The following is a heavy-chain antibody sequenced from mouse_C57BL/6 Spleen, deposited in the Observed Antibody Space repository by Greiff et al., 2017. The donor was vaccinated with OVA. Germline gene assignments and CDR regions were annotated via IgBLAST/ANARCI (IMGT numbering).Heavy chain of an antibody. CDR1: GYTFTDYY. D-gene: IGHD2-2*01. CDR3: ARKKEYGYDEGVFDY. V-gene: IGHV1-19*01. J-gene: IGHJ2*01. Sequence: EVLLVESGPVLVKPGASVKMSCKASGYTFTDYYMNWVKQSHGKSLEWIGVINPYNGGTSYNQKFKGKATLTVDKSSSTAYMELNSLTSEDSAVYYCARKKEYGYDEGVFDYWGQGTTLTVSS. CDR2: INPYNGGT.